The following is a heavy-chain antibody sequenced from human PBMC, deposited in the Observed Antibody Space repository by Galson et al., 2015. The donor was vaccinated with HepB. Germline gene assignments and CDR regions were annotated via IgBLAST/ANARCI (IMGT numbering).Heavy chain of an antibody. CDR1: GFTFASSG. J-gene: IGHJ4*02. CDR3: AKSFYGGSYYFDS. Sequence: SLRLSCAASGFTFASSGMSWVRQAPGKGLEWVSLISAGGGETRYADSVKGRFTVSRDNSKNRLYLQMNSLRAEDTAIYYCAKSFYGGSYYFDSWGRGTLVTVSS. V-gene: IGHV3-23*01. D-gene: IGHD1-26*01. CDR2: ISAGGGET.